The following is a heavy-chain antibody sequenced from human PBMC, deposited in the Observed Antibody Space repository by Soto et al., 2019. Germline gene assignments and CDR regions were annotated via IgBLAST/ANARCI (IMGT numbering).Heavy chain of an antibody. J-gene: IGHJ6*02. CDR2: IGESGTPT. D-gene: IGHD2-15*01. Sequence: PGGSLRLSCAASGFTFSSYAMKWVRQAPGKGLEWVSLIGESGTPTYYADSVKGRFTISRDNSGNTLFLEMYSLRAEDTAVYYCTKVGVVTVLYYYGMDVWGQGTRVTVSS. CDR3: TKVGVVTVLYYYGMDV. CDR1: GFTFSSYA. V-gene: IGHV3-23*01.